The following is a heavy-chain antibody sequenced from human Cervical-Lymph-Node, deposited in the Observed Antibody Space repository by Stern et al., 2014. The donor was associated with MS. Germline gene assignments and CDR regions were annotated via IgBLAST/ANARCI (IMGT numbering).Heavy chain of an antibody. CDR2: ISYDGIDK. J-gene: IGHJ1*01. V-gene: IGHV3-30*18. CDR3: ANDKGSGWFAEYFQH. Sequence: VQLVESGGGVVQPGRSLRLSCAASGFTFSSYGMHWVRPAPGKGLEWVAVISYDGIDKYYADSVKGRFTISRDNSKNTLYLQMNSLRAEDTAVYYCANDKGSGWFAEYFQHWGQGTLVTVSS. CDR1: GFTFSSYG. D-gene: IGHD6-19*01.